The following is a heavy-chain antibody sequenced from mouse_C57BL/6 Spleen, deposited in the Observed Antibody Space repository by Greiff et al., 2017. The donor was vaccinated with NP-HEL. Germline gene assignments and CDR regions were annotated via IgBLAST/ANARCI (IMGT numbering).Heavy chain of an antibody. D-gene: IGHD2-5*01. J-gene: IGHJ3*01. CDR3: ARRGEYSNYEDWCAY. Sequence: VQLQQPGAELVMPGASVKLSCKASGYTFTSYWMHWVKQRPGQGLEWIGEIDPSDSYTNYNQKFKGKSTLTVDKSSSTAYMQLSSLTSEDSAVYYCARRGEYSNYEDWCAYWGQGTLVTVSA. CDR2: IDPSDSYT. V-gene: IGHV1-69*01. CDR1: GYTFTSYW.